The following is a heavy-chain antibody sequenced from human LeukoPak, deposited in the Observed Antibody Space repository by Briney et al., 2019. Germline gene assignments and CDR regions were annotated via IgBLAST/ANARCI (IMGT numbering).Heavy chain of an antibody. CDR1: GGSLRGYY. CDR3: AVVSAHLSLYYYYYMDV. J-gene: IGHJ6*03. CDR2: INHSGST. Sequence: SETLSPTCAVYGGSLRGYYWSWLRQPTGKGVEWIGEINHSGSTTYTPSLKRRVSISVYTSKNPFSLKLSSLTAADTAVYYCAVVSAHLSLYYYYYMDVWGKGTTVTISS. V-gene: IGHV4-34*01. D-gene: IGHD2-21*02.